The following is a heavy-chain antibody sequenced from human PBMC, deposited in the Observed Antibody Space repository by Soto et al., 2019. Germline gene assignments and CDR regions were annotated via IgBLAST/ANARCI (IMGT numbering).Heavy chain of an antibody. D-gene: IGHD1-1*01. CDR1: GFTFSSYG. V-gene: IGHV3-30*18. J-gene: IGHJ4*02. CDR3: ANGPHWNPSAHFDY. CDR2: ISFDGRDE. Sequence: QVQLVESGGGVVQPGRSLRLSCAASGFTFSSYGMHWVRQAPGKGLEWVTLISFDGRDEYYADSVKGRFTISRDNSKNMLYLQMNSVRPEDTAVYYCANGPHWNPSAHFDYWGQGTLVTVSS.